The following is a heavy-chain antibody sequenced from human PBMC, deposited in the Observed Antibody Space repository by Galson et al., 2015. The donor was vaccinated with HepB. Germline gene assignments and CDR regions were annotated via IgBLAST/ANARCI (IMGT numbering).Heavy chain of an antibody. CDR2: ISYDGSNK. D-gene: IGHD3-3*01. Sequence: SLRLSCAASGFTFSSYGMHWVRQAPGKGLEWVAVISYDGSNKYYADSVKGRFTISRDNSKNTLYLQMNSLRAEDTAVYYCAEGGDFWSGSYWGQGTLVTVSS. J-gene: IGHJ4*02. V-gene: IGHV3-30*18. CDR3: AEGGDFWSGSY. CDR1: GFTFSSYG.